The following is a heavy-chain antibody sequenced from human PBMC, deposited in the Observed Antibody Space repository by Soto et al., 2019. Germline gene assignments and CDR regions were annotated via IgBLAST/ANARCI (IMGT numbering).Heavy chain of an antibody. CDR1: GGSFSGYY. J-gene: IGHJ4*02. CDR3: ARRALVEGSPWLLSQYYFDY. Sequence: KPSETLSLTCAVYGGSFSGYYWSWIRQPPGKGLEWIGEINHSGSTNYNPSLKSRVTISVDTSKNQFSLKLSSVTAADTAVYYCARRALVEGSPWLLSQYYFDYWGQGTLVTVSS. CDR2: INHSGST. V-gene: IGHV4-34*01. D-gene: IGHD3-3*01.